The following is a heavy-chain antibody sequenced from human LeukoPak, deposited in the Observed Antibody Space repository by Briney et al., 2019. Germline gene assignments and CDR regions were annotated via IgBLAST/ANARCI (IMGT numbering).Heavy chain of an antibody. CDR2: IHPAVSDT. D-gene: IGHD2-21*02. CDR3: AASPPHCGADCPFDY. J-gene: IGHJ4*02. V-gene: IGHV5-51*01. CDR1: GFTVTDHW. Sequence: GESLKISCKGSGFTVTDHWIAWVRQVPGKGLEWVGIIHPAVSDTPKSPSFQGQVVISVDRSISTAYLQWNSLKASETAMYYCAASPPHCGADCPFDYWGQGTLVTVSS.